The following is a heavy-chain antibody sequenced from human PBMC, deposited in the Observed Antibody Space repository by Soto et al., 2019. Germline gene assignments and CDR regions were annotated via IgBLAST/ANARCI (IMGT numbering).Heavy chain of an antibody. CDR1: GGSISNWF. J-gene: IGHJ6*02. V-gene: IGHV4-4*07. D-gene: IGHD3-10*01. CDR2: FYTSGRT. Sequence: QVQLQESGPGLVKPSETLSLTCTVSGGSISNWFWSWVRQPAGKGLELLGRFYTSGRTDYNPSLEGRVTLPVDTSKNQFSLKVKSVTVADTAVYYCVRDYYDSGNYDHYYYAGMDVWGQGTAVTVSS. CDR3: VRDYYDSGNYDHYYYAGMDV.